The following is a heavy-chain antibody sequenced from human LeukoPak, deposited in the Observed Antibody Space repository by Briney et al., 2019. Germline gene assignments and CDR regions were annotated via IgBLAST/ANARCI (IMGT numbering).Heavy chain of an antibody. Sequence: PSETLSLTCAVYGGSFSGYYWSWIRQLPGKGLEWIGEINHSGSTNYNPSLKSRVTISVDTSKNQFSLKLSSVTAADTAVYYCATGNYYYDSSGYYYGPGDYWGQGTLVTVSS. D-gene: IGHD3-22*01. CDR3: ATGNYYYDSSGYYYGPGDY. CDR1: GGSFSGYY. J-gene: IGHJ4*02. V-gene: IGHV4-34*01. CDR2: INHSGST.